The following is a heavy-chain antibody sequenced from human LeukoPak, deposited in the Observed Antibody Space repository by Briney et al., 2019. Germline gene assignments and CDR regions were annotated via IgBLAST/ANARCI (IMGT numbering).Heavy chain of an antibody. D-gene: IGHD2-8*01. V-gene: IGHV3-23*01. CDR1: GFTFSSYA. J-gene: IGHJ6*03. Sequence: GGSLRLSCAASGFTFSSYAMNWVRQAPGGGLEWVAGFSGSGGTTYYADSVKGRFTISRDNSKNTLYLQMNSLRAEDTAVYYCANGNRCTSPNCLGYYYFYMDVWGKGTTVTVSS. CDR2: FSGSGGTT. CDR3: ANGNRCTSPNCLGYYYFYMDV.